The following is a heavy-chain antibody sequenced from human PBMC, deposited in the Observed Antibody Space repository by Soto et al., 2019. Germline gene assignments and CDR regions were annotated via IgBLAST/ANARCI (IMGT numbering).Heavy chain of an antibody. V-gene: IGHV1-3*01. Sequence: ASVKVSCKASGYTFTSYAMHWVRQAPGQRLEWMGWINAGNGNTKYSQKFQGRVTITRDTSASTAYMELSSLRSEDTAVYYCATGGRGPYYYDSSGYYRLFDYWGQGTPVTVSS. D-gene: IGHD3-22*01. CDR2: INAGNGNT. J-gene: IGHJ4*02. CDR1: GYTFTSYA. CDR3: ATGGRGPYYYDSSGYYRLFDY.